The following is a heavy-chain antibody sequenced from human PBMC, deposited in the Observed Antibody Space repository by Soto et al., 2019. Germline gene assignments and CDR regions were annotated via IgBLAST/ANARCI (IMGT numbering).Heavy chain of an antibody. CDR1: GFTFSSYG. D-gene: IGHD6-13*01. CDR3: AGDGGLAAGYGMDV. V-gene: IGHV3-33*01. J-gene: IGHJ6*02. CDR2: IWYDGSNK. Sequence: GGSLRLSCAASGFTFSSYGMHWVRQAPGKGLEWVAVIWYDGSNKYYADSVKGRFTISRDNSKNTLYLQMNSLRAEDTAVYYCAGDGGLAAGYGMDVWGQGTTVTVSS.